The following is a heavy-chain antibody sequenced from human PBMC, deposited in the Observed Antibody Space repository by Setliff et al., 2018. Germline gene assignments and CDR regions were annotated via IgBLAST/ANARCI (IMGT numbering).Heavy chain of an antibody. D-gene: IGHD3-3*01. V-gene: IGHV4-39*07. CDR1: GGSISSSSYY. CDR3: ARGPPSYDFWSGYYVSNYNMDV. CDR2: IYYSGST. Sequence: SETLSLTCAVAGGSISSSSYYWGWIRQPPGKGLEWIGSIYYSGSTYYNPSLKSRVTISVDTSKNQFSLKLSSVTAADTAVYYCARGPPSYDFWSGYYVSNYNMDVWGKGTTVTVSS. J-gene: IGHJ6*03.